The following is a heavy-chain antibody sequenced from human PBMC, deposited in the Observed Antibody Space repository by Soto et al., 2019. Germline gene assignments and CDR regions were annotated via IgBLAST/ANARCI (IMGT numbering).Heavy chain of an antibody. Sequence: SETLSLTCTVFGGSVSIGDYLWSWSRQRPGKGLEWSGYIHDSWNTYYNPSLKSRVTISLDTYKNQFSLKVTSMTAADTAVYFCARARGGDSGDYASLFDRWGQGNLVTVSS. D-gene: IGHD4-17*01. J-gene: IGHJ5*02. V-gene: IGHV4-30-4*01. CDR1: GGSVSIGDYL. CDR2: IHDSWNT. CDR3: ARARGGDSGDYASLFDR.